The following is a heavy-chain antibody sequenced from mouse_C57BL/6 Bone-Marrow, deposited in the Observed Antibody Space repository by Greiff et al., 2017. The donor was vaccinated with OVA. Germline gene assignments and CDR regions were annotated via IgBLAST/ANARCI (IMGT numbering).Heavy chain of an antibody. CDR1: GYTFTSYW. V-gene: IGHV1-59*01. D-gene: IGHD1-1*01. CDR3: ASRDYYGSTLWYFDV. Sequence: QVQLQQPGAELVRPGTSVKLSCKASGYTFTSYWMHWVKQRPGQGLEWIGVIDPSDSYTNYNQKFKGKATLTVDTSSSTAYMQLSSLTSEDSAVYYCASRDYYGSTLWYFDVWGTGTTVTVSS. CDR2: IDPSDSYT. J-gene: IGHJ1*03.